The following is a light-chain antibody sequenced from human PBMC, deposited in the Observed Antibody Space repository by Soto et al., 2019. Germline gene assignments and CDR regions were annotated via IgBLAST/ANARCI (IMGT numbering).Light chain of an antibody. Sequence: QSALTQPASVSGSPGQSITISCTGTSSDVGGYNYGSWYQQHPGKAPKLMIYDVSNRPSGVSNRFSGSKSGNTASLTISGLQAEDEADDYCSSYTSSSTLDWVFGGGTKLTVL. CDR3: SSYTSSSTLDWV. V-gene: IGLV2-14*01. CDR1: SSDVGGYNY. J-gene: IGLJ3*02. CDR2: DVS.